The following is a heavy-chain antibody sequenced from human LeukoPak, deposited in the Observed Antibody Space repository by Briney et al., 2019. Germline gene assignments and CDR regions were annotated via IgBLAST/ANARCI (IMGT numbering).Heavy chain of an antibody. CDR2: IKSDGST. CDR1: GFTFSTYW. D-gene: IGHD3-22*01. CDR3: ARAPSEIGGYYPEYFRH. V-gene: IGHV3-74*01. Sequence: GGSLRLSCAASGFTFSTYWMHWVRQAPGKGLVWVSRIKSDGSTNYADSVKGRFTISRDNAKNTVSLQMNSLRPEDTGVYHCARAPSEIGGYYPEYFRHWGQGTLVTVSS. J-gene: IGHJ1*01.